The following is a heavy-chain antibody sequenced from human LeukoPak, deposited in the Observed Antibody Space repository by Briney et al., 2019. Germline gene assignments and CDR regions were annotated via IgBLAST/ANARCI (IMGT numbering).Heavy chain of an antibody. CDR3: ARDPGYCSSTSCYLSYMDV. J-gene: IGHJ6*03. Sequence: ASVKVSCKASGYTFTSYDINWVRQATGQGLEWMGWMNPNSGSTSYAQKFQGRVTMTRDMSTSTVYMELSSLRSEDTAVYYCARDPGYCSSTSCYLSYMDVWGKGTTVTVSS. CDR1: GYTFTSYD. V-gene: IGHV1-8*01. CDR2: MNPNSGST. D-gene: IGHD2-2*01.